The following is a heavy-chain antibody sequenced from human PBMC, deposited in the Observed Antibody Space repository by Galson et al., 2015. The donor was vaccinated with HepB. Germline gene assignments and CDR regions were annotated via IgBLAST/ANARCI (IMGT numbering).Heavy chain of an antibody. CDR1: GFTFSSYG. Sequence: SLRLSCAASGFTFSSYGMHWVRQAPGKGLEWVAVISYDGSNKYYADSVKGRFTISRDNSKNTLYLQMNSLRAEDTAVYYCAKVMSPYSSSSSSDYWGQGTLVTVSS. CDR3: AKVMSPYSSSSSSDY. V-gene: IGHV3-30*18. CDR2: ISYDGSNK. D-gene: IGHD6-6*01. J-gene: IGHJ4*02.